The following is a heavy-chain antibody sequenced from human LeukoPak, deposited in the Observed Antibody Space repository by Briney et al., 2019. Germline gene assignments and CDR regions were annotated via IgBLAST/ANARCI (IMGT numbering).Heavy chain of an antibody. CDR2: MNPHSHNT. D-gene: IGHD5/OR15-5a*01. J-gene: IGHJ6*02. Sequence: ASVKVSCKASGYTFTSYDINWVRQATGQGLEWMGWMNPHSHNTDYAQKFQGRVTMTRNTSITTAYMELSSLRSDDTAVYYCARGKLVSGLYYYYGLDVWGQGTTVTVSS. CDR1: GYTFTSYD. V-gene: IGHV1-8*01. CDR3: ARGKLVSGLYYYYGLDV.